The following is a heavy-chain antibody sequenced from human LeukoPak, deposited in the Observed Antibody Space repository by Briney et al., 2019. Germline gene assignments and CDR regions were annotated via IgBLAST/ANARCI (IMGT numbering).Heavy chain of an antibody. V-gene: IGHV3-21*01. J-gene: IGHJ3*02. CDR1: GFTFSNYW. CDR3: ARLDIVVSTHAFDVYYDAFDI. CDR2: ISSSSSYI. D-gene: IGHD2-2*01. Sequence: GSLRLSCAASGFTFSNYWVHWVCQAPGKGLEWVSSISSSSSYIYYADSVKGRFTISRDNAKNSLYLQMNSLRAEDTAVYYCARLDIVVSTHAFDVYYDAFDIWGQGTMVTVSS.